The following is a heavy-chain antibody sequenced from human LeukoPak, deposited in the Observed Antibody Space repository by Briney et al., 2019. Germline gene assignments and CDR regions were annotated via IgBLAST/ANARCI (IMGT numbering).Heavy chain of an antibody. D-gene: IGHD1-26*01. CDR3: TRDLSGTYYGRFDY. Sequence: GGSLRLSCAASGFTFSSYWMHWVRQAPGKGLLWVSRINTDGSSANFADSVRGRFTISRDNAKNTLYLQMNSLRAEDTAVYYCTRDLSGTYYGRFDYWGQGTLVTVSS. V-gene: IGHV3-74*01. CDR1: GFTFSSYW. CDR2: INTDGSSA. J-gene: IGHJ4*02.